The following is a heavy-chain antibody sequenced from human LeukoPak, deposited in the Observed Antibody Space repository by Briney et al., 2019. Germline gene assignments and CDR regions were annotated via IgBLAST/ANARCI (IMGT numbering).Heavy chain of an antibody. D-gene: IGHD6-19*01. J-gene: IGHJ4*02. CDR2: IYSGGST. CDR1: GFTVSSNY. V-gene: IGHV3-53*04. CDR3: ARAVHSSGWYEGYFDY. Sequence: GGSLRLSCAASGFTVSSNYMSWVRQAPGKGLEWVSVIYSGGSTYYADSVKGRFTISRHNSKNTLYLQMNSLGAEDTAVYYCARAVHSSGWYEGYFDYWGQGTLVTVSS.